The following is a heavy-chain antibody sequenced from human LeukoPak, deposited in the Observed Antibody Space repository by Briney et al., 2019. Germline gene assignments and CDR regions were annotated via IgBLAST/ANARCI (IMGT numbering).Heavy chain of an antibody. Sequence: SETLSLTCSVSGDSISSDYWSWIRQPPGRGLEWIGYSYRIRNTDNNPSLKSRVTISLDTSKNQLSLNLTSVTAADTAVYYCAGRGQRYFRDWGQGTLVTVSS. CDR3: AGRGQRYFRD. CDR2: SYRIRNT. V-gene: IGHV4-4*08. CDR1: GDSISSDY. J-gene: IGHJ1*01.